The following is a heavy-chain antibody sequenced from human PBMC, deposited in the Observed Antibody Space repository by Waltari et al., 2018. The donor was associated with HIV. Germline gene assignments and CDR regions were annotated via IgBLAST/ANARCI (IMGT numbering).Heavy chain of an antibody. CDR2: INHSGST. D-gene: IGHD3-16*01. CDR1: GGSFSGYY. V-gene: IGHV4-34*01. CDR3: ARVGGDGYNLDY. J-gene: IGHJ4*02. Sequence: QVRLQQWGAGLLKPSETLSLTCAVYGGSFSGYYWSWIRQPPGKGLEWIGEINHSGSTNYNPSLKSRVTISVDTSKNQFSLKLSSVTAADTAVYYCARVGGDGYNLDYWGQGTLVTVSS.